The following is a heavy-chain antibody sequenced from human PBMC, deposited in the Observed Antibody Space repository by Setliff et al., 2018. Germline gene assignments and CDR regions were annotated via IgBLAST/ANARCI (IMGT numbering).Heavy chain of an antibody. V-gene: IGHV1-2*06. Sequence: ASVKVSCKAFRYTFNDYYIHWVRQTPGQGLEWMGRINPSSGGTDDAQNFLGRVTMTRDTAVSTAYMELSRLTSDDTAVYYCARAEYTSSSLYYYMDVWGKGTTVTVSS. CDR1: RYTFNDYY. J-gene: IGHJ6*03. CDR2: INPSSGGT. D-gene: IGHD6-6*01. CDR3: ARAEYTSSSLYYYMDV.